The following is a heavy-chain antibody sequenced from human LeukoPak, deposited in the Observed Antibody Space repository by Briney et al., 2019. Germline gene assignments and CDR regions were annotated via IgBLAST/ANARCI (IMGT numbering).Heavy chain of an antibody. CDR3: ARDFLSYYDSIGYSALDY. CDR1: GFTFSDYY. CDR2: INSSGSTI. Sequence: GGSLRLSCAASGFTFSDYYMSWIRQAPGKGLEWVSYINSSGSTIYYADSVNGRFTISRDTTKNSLYLQMNSPRAEETAVYYCARDFLSYYDSIGYSALDYWGQGTLVTVSS. V-gene: IGHV3-11*04. D-gene: IGHD3-22*01. J-gene: IGHJ4*02.